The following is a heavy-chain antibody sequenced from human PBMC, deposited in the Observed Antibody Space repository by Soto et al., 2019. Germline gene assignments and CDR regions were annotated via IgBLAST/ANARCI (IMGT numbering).Heavy chain of an antibody. J-gene: IGHJ4*02. CDR2: IYSGGRN. V-gene: IGHV4-61*08. CDR3: ARGSSRWDY. Sequence: SETLSLTCTVSDDSFRGADYYWSWIRQPLGKGPEWIGRIYSGGRNNYNPSLKSRVTMSVDTSKNQFSLRLSSVTAADTAMYYCARGSSRWDYWGQGTLVTVSS. D-gene: IGHD6-13*01. CDR1: DDSFRGADYY.